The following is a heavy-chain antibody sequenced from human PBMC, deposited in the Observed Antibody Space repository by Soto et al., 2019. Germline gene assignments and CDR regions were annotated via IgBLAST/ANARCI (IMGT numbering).Heavy chain of an antibody. V-gene: IGHV3-21*06. Sequence: GGSLRLSCSASGFTFSSFGMNWVRQAPGKGLEWVSSISNTGNFKYYGDSMKGRFTISRDNAKNSLYLEMNSLRAEDTAVYYCARESEDLTSNFDYWGQGTLVTVSS. CDR3: ARESEDLTSNFDY. CDR2: ISNTGNFK. CDR1: GFTFSSFG. J-gene: IGHJ4*02.